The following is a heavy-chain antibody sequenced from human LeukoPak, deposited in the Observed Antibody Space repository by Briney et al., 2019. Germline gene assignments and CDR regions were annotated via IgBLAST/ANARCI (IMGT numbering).Heavy chain of an antibody. J-gene: IGHJ6*02. D-gene: IGHD3-10*01. CDR2: ISFDGSNE. Sequence: PGGSLRLSCAASGFTFSSYAMHWVRQAPGKSLEWVAVISFDGSNEYYADSVKGRFTISRDNSKNTLYLQMNSLRAEDTAVYYCARDLGSGLYYYYGMDVWGQGTTVTVSS. CDR1: GFTFSSYA. V-gene: IGHV3-30-3*01. CDR3: ARDLGSGLYYYYGMDV.